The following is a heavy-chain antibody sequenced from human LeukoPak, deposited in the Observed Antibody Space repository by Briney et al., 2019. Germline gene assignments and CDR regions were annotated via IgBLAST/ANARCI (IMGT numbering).Heavy chain of an antibody. V-gene: IGHV1-46*01. CDR3: ARGDPVVISNPMDSFDI. CDR2: LNPIVAST. D-gene: IGHD3-22*01. J-gene: IGHJ3*02. Sequence: SVKVSCKASGYTVTSYYMHWVRQGPGQGLEWMGILNPIVASTYSAHKFHGRITMTRDTSTSTVYMKLSSLRSEETAIYYCARGDPVVISNPMDSFDIWGEGTIVTVSA. CDR1: GYTVTSYY.